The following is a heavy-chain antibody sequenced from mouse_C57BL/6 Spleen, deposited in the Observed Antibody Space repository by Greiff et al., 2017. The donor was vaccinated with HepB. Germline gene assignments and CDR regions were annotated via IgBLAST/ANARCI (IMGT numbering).Heavy chain of an antibody. CDR2: IDPETGGT. D-gene: IGHD2-1*01. Sequence: VKLMESGAELVRPGASVTLSCKASGYTFTDYEMHWVKQTPVHGLEWIGAIDPETGGTAYNQKFKGKAILTADKSSSTAYMELRSLTSEDSAVYYCTRGDGNYGYFDYWGQGTTLTVSS. J-gene: IGHJ2*01. CDR1: GYTFTDYE. V-gene: IGHV1-15*01. CDR3: TRGDGNYGYFDY.